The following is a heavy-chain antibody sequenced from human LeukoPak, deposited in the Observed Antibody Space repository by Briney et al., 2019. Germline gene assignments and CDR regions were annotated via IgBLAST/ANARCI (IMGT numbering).Heavy chain of an antibody. CDR1: GFTFSSYG. J-gene: IGHJ4*02. D-gene: IGHD3-9*01. V-gene: IGHV3-23*01. CDR2: ISGSGDNT. CDR3: AKFGDILTGYPYYFDY. Sequence: SGGSLRLSCAASGFTFSSYGMSWVRQAPGKGLEWVSAISGSGDNTYYADSVEGRFTISRDNSKKMLYLHMKSLRAEDTAVYYCAKFGDILTGYPYYFDYWGQGSLVTVSS.